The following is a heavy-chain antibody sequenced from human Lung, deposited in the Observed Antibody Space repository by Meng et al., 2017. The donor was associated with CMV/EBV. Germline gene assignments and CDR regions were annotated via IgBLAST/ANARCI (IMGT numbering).Heavy chain of an antibody. Sequence: GGSLRLXCAASGFTFSSYSMNWVRQAPGKGLEWVSSISSSSSYIYYADSVKGRFTISRDNAKNSLYLQMNSLRAEDTAVYYCARDHYDFWSGYYLYYYYSMDVWGQGTXVTVSS. CDR2: ISSSSSYI. J-gene: IGHJ6*02. CDR1: GFTFSSYS. CDR3: ARDHYDFWSGYYLYYYYSMDV. V-gene: IGHV3-21*01. D-gene: IGHD3-3*01.